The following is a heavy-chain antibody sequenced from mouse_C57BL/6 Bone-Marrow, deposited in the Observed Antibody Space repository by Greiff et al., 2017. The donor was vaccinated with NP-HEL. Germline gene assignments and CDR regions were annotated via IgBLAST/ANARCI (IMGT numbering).Heavy chain of an antibody. CDR2: IYPGDGDN. V-gene: IGHV1-82*01. D-gene: IGHD1-1*01. CDR1: GYAFSSSW. J-gene: IGHJ4*01. Sequence: VQLQQSGPELVKPGASVKISCKASGYAFSSSWMNWVKQRPGKGLEWIGRIYPGDGDNNYNGKFKGKATLTADKSASTAYMQLSSLTSEDSAVYFCARAVLLLRYGTVDYWGQGTSVTVSS. CDR3: ARAVLLLRYGTVDY.